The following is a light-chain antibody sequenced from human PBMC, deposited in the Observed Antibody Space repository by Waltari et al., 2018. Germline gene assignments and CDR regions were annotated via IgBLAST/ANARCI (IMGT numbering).Light chain of an antibody. CDR2: GAS. Sequence: DIQMTQSPSSVSAFVGHRVTITGRASQSISNWLAWYQQKPGKAPKLLIYGASDLHSGVTSRFSGSGAGTDFTLAISSLQAEDFATYYCQQVNSFPATFGGGTTVEIK. J-gene: IGKJ4*01. V-gene: IGKV1-12*01. CDR3: QQVNSFPAT. CDR1: QSISNW.